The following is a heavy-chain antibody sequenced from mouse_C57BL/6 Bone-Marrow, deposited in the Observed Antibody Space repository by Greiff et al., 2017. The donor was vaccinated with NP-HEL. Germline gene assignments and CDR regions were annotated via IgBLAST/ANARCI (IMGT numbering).Heavy chain of an antibody. CDR1: GYTFTSYW. J-gene: IGHJ2*01. V-gene: IGHV1-55*01. CDR3: ARVFSYDYPYYFDY. CDR2: IYPGSGST. Sequence: QVQLKESGAELVKPGASVKMSCKASGYTFTSYWITWVKQRPGQGLEWIGDIYPGSGSTNYNEKFKSKATLTVDTSSSTAYMQLSSLTSEDSAVYYCARVFSYDYPYYFDYWGQGTTLTVSS. D-gene: IGHD2-4*01.